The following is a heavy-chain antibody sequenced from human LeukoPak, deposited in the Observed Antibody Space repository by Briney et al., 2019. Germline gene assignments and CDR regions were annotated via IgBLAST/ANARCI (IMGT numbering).Heavy chain of an antibody. Sequence: SETLSLTCAVYGGSFSGYYWSWIRQPPGKGLEWIGEINHSGSTNYNPSLKSRVTISVDTSKNQFSLKLSSVTAADTAVYYCARDVIAAADTNWFDPWGQGTLVTVSS. CDR2: INHSGST. D-gene: IGHD6-13*01. V-gene: IGHV4-34*01. J-gene: IGHJ5*02. CDR1: GGSFSGYY. CDR3: ARDVIAAADTNWFDP.